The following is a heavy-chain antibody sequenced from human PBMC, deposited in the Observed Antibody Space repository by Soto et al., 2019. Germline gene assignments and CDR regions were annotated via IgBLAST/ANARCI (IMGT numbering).Heavy chain of an antibody. CDR1: GFTFGNYA. J-gene: IGHJ4*02. V-gene: IGHV3-23*01. D-gene: IGHD2-8*02. CDR3: AKGRWGYCAGGSCYLEF. Sequence: EVQLLESGGGLVLPGRSLRLSCAASGFTFGNYAMSWVRQRTGEGLEWVSAISDSGSKTFYTDSFRGRFTISRDNSKNTVFRQMNNLRVEDTAVYYCAKGRWGYCAGGSCYLEFWGQGTLVKVSS. CDR2: ISDSGSKT.